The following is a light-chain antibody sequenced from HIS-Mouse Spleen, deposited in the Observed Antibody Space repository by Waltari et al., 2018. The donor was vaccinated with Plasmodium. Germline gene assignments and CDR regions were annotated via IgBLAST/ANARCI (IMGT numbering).Light chain of an antibody. V-gene: IGKV4-1*01. CDR2: CAS. J-gene: IGKJ2*01. Sequence: DIVMTQSPDSLAVSLGERATINCKSSKSVLYSSNNKNYLAWYQQKPGQPPKLLIYCASTRESGVPDRFSGSGSGTDFTLTISSLQAEDVAVYYCQQYYSTPTFGQGTKLEIK. CDR1: KSVLYSSNNKNY. CDR3: QQYYSTPT.